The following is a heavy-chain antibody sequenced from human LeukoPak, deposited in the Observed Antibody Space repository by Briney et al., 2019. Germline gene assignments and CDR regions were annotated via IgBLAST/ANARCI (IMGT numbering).Heavy chain of an antibody. CDR1: GFTFTDYA. CDR3: ANYKGRYRYYYGMDV. D-gene: IGHD3-16*02. Sequence: HPGGSLRLSCAASGFTFTDYAIHWVRQAPDKGLEWVAVISYEGSRKYYADSVKGRFSISRDDSKNMLYLQMDSLRAEDTARYYCANYKGRYRYYYGMDVWGQGTTVTVSS. V-gene: IGHV3-30*04. CDR2: ISYEGSRK. J-gene: IGHJ6*02.